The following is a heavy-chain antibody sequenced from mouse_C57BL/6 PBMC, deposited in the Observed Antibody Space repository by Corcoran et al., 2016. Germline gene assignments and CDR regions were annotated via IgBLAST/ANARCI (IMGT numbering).Heavy chain of an antibody. D-gene: IGHD1-1*01. CDR2: IFPGSGST. CDR3: ARTIHYYGSSYGFAY. J-gene: IGHJ3*01. V-gene: IGHV1-75*01. CDR1: GYTFTDYY. Sequence: QVQLQQSGPELVKPGASVKISCKASGYTFTDYYINWVKQRPGQGLEWIGWIFPGSGSTYYNEKFKGKATLTVDKSSSTAYMLLSSLTSEDSAVYFWARTIHYYGSSYGFAYWGQGTLVTVSA.